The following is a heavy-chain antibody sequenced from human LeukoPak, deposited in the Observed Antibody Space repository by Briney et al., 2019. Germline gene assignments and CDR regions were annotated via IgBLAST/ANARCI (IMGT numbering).Heavy chain of an antibody. J-gene: IGHJ4*02. D-gene: IGHD6-19*01. V-gene: IGHV3-53*01. Sequence: GGSLRLSCAVSGFTVSANYMSWVRQAPGKGLEWVSVIYSGGNTYYADSVKGRFTISRYNSNNTLYLQMNSLRAEDTAVYYCARDRRNSCWYDPFFDYWGQGTLVTVSS. CDR1: GFTVSANY. CDR3: ARDRRNSCWYDPFFDY. CDR2: IYSGGNT.